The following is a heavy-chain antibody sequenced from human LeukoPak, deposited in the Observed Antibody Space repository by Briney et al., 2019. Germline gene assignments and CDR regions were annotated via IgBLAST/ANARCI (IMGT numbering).Heavy chain of an antibody. D-gene: IGHD3-10*01. Sequence: PSETLSLTCTVSGGSISPYFWSWMRQTPGKGLEWIGYISYTGSTTYNPALKSRVTISVDTSKNQFSLQLTSVTAAGTAVYYCARDDYRGVTNFDPWGQGTLVTVSS. CDR1: GGSISPYF. J-gene: IGHJ5*02. CDR3: ARDDYRGVTNFDP. CDR2: ISYTGST. V-gene: IGHV4-59*01.